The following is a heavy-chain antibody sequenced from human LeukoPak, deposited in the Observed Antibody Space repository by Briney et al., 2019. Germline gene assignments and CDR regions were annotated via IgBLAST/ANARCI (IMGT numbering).Heavy chain of an antibody. J-gene: IGHJ4*02. Sequence: ASVKVPCKASGYTFTNSGISWVRQAPGQGREWMGWISAYNGNTNYAQKLQGRVTMTTDTSTSTAYMELRSLRSDDTAVYYCARANDILTGLSRMNSGMYDYWGQGTLVTVSS. CDR3: ARANDILTGLSRMNSGMYDY. V-gene: IGHV1-18*01. CDR1: GYTFTNSG. CDR2: ISAYNGNT. D-gene: IGHD3-9*01.